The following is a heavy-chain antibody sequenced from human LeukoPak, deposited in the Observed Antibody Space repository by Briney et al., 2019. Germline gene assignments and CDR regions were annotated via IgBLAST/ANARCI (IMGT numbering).Heavy chain of an antibody. V-gene: IGHV4-30-4*08. CDR3: ARALSNWNDFDY. CDR2: ISYSGST. D-gene: IGHD1-20*01. J-gene: IGHJ4*02. CDR1: GGSISSGDYY. Sequence: SQTLSLTCTVSGGSISSGDYYWSWIRHPPGKGLEWIGYISYSGSTYYNPPLKSRVTRSVDTSKNQFSLKLSSVTAADTAVYYCARALSNWNDFDYWGQGTLVTVSS.